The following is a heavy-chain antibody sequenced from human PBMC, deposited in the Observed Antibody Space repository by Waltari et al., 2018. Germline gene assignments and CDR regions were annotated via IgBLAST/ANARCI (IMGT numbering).Heavy chain of an antibody. J-gene: IGHJ5*02. CDR2: IWYDGSNK. V-gene: IGHV3-33*01. Sequence: QVQLVESGGGVVQPGRSLRLSCAASGFTFSSYGMHWVRQAPGKGLEWVAVIWYDGSNKYYADSVKGRFTISRDNSKNTLYLQMNSLRAEDTAVYYCARDLASSIPYYYDSSGYDLWGQGTLVTVSS. D-gene: IGHD3-22*01. CDR3: ARDLASSIPYYYDSSGYDL. CDR1: GFTFSSYG.